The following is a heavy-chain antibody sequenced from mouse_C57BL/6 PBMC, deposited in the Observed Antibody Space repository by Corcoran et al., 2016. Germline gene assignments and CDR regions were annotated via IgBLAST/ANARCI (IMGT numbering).Heavy chain of an antibody. CDR1: GYSITSGYY. D-gene: IGHD2-5*01. CDR3: ARGTYYSNYYWYFDV. CDR2: ISYDGSN. V-gene: IGHV3-6*01. Sequence: DVQLQESGPGLVKPSQSLSLTCSVTGYSITSGYYWNWIRQFPGNKLEWMGYISYDGSNNYNPSLQNRISITRDTSKNQFFLKLNSVTTEDTATYYCARGTYYSNYYWYFDVWGTGTTVTVSS. J-gene: IGHJ1*03.